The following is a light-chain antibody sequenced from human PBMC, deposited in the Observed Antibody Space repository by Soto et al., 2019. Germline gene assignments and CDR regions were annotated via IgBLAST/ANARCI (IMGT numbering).Light chain of an antibody. CDR1: QGISSY. Sequence: DIQLTQSPSFLSASVGDRVTITCRASQGISSYLAWYQQKPGKAPKLLIYAASTLQSGVPSRFSGSGSGTEFTRTISSLQTEDFATYYCQQLNSYPLTFGGGTKVEIK. CDR2: AAS. V-gene: IGKV1-9*01. J-gene: IGKJ4*01. CDR3: QQLNSYPLT.